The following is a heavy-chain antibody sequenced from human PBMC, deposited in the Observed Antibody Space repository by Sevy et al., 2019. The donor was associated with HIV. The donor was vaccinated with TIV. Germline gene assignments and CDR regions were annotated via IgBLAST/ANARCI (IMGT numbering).Heavy chain of an antibody. V-gene: IGHV1-2*02. CDR1: GYTFTGHY. CDR3: ARVFPYCSGGSCYSPYDAFDI. Sequence: ASVKVSCKASGYTFTGHYMHWVRQAPGQGLEWMGWINPNSGSTEYAQKFQGRVTLTRDTSISTAYLELSRLTSDDTAVYYCARVFPYCSGGSCYSPYDAFDIWGQGTMVTVSS. J-gene: IGHJ3*02. CDR2: INPNSGST. D-gene: IGHD2-15*01.